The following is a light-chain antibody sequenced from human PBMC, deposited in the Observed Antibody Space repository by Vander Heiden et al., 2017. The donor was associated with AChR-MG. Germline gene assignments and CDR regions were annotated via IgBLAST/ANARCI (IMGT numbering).Light chain of an antibody. CDR1: SSNIGADYD. CDR2: GNS. Sequence: QPVLTQPPSVSAAPGQTVTISCTGSSSNIGADYDVHWYQQPPRTAPILIFCGNSRRSAGVPDLSSGTKSGSSASLAIAVRPAEDEADYYSQSYDSSRSGLVFGGGTKLTVL. CDR3: QSYDSSRSGLV. J-gene: IGLJ2*01. V-gene: IGLV1-40*01.